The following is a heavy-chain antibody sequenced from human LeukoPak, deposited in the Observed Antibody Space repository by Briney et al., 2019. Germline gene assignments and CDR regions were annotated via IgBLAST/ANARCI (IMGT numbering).Heavy chain of an antibody. D-gene: IGHD1-1*01. CDR3: ARLGTTGYYYYMDV. CDR1: GGSISSYY. V-gene: IGHV4-59*01. CDR2: IYYSGST. J-gene: IGHJ6*03. Sequence: PSETLSLTCTVSGGSISSYYWSWIRQPPGKGLEWIGYIYYSGSTNYNPSLKSRVTISEDTSKNQFSLKLGSVTAADTAVYYCARLGTTGYYYYMDVWGKGTTVTVSS.